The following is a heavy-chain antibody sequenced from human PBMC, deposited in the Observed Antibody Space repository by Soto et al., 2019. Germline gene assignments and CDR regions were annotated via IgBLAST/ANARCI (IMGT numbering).Heavy chain of an antibody. D-gene: IGHD2-8*01. CDR1: GGTFSSYA. CDR2: IIPIFGTA. CDR3: ARSTGLDIVLIDY. J-gene: IGHJ4*02. Sequence: SVKVSCKASGGTFSSYAISWVRQAPGQGLEWMGGIIPIFGTANYAQKSQGRVTITADESTSTAYMELSSLRSEDTAVYYCARSTGLDIVLIDYWGQGTLVTVSS. V-gene: IGHV1-69*13.